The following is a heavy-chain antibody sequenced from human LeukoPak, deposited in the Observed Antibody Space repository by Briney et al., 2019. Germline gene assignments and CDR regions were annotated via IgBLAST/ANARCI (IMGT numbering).Heavy chain of an antibody. CDR3: ARRGIAWEYSGYAYYFDY. J-gene: IGHJ4*02. V-gene: IGHV4-61*10. D-gene: IGHD5-12*01. CDR1: GGSISSGSYY. CDR2: IYYSGST. Sequence: SETLSLTCTVSGGSISSGSYYWSWIRQPAGKGLEWIGYIYYSGSTNYNPSPKSRVTISVDTSKNQFSLKLSSVTAADTAVYYCARRGIAWEYSGYAYYFDYWGQGTLVTVSS.